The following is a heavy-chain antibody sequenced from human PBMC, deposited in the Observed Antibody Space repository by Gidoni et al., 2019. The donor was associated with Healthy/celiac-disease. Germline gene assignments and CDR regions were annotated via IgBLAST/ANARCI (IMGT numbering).Heavy chain of an antibody. CDR2: IYYSGST. V-gene: IGHV4-59*01. D-gene: IGHD1-1*01. CDR1: GGSISSYY. CDR3: ARGGGLSRLTYYFDY. J-gene: IGHJ4*02. Sequence: QVQLQESGPGLVKPSETLSLTCTVSGGSISSYYWSWIRQPPGKGLEWIGYIYYSGSTNYNPSLKSRVTISVDTSKNQFSLKLSSVTAADTAVYYCARGGGLSRLTYYFDYWGQGTLVTVSS.